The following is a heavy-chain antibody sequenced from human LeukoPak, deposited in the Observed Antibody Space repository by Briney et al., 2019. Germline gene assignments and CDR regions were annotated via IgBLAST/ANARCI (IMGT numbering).Heavy chain of an antibody. V-gene: IGHV1-69*04. CDR2: IIPILGIA. Sequence: EASVKVSCKASGGTFSSYAISWVRQAPGQGLEWMGRIIPILGIANYAQKFQGRVTITADKSTSTAYMELSSLRSEDTAVYYCAKGEQWEGDPPWDWGQGTLVTVSS. CDR3: AKGEQWEGDPPWD. D-gene: IGHD1-26*01. J-gene: IGHJ4*02. CDR1: GGTFSSYA.